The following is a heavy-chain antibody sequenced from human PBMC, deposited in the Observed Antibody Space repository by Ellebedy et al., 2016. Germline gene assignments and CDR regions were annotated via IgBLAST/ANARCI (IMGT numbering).Heavy chain of an antibody. V-gene: IGHV3-21*01. CDR1: GFTFSSYS. CDR3: AKSGRPASMDMWFDP. CDR2: ISGSSSYI. J-gene: IGHJ5*02. Sequence: GESLKISXAASGFTFSSYSMNWVRQAPGKGLEWVSSISGSSSYIYYADSVKGRFTISRDNAKNSLYLQMNSLRAEDTAVYYCAKSGRPASMDMWFDPWGQGTLVTVSS. D-gene: IGHD2-2*01.